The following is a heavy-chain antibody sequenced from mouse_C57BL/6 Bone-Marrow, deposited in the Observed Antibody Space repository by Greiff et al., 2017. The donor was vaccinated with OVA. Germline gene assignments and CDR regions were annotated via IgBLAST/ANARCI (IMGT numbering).Heavy chain of an antibody. V-gene: IGHV7-1*01. CDR1: GFTFSDFY. D-gene: IGHD1-1*01. Sequence: EVMLVESGGGLVQSGRSLRLSCATSGFTFSDFYMEWVRQAPGKGLEWIAASRNKANDYTTEYSASVKGRFIVSRDTSQSILYLQMNALRAEDTAIYYCARDVGYYGSSHWYFDVWGTGTTVTVSS. CDR2: SRNKANDYTT. CDR3: ARDVGYYGSSHWYFDV. J-gene: IGHJ1*03.